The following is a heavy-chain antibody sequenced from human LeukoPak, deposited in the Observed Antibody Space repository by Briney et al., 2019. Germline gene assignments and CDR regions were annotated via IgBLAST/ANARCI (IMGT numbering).Heavy chain of an antibody. Sequence: ASVKVSCKVSGHTLTELSIHWVRQAPGKGLEWMGGFDAEDGETIYAQKFQGRVTMTEDTSTDTAYIELSSLRSEDTAVYYCAKRDSSGWYFVYWGQGTLVTVSS. V-gene: IGHV1-24*01. J-gene: IGHJ4*02. CDR1: GHTLTELS. CDR2: FDAEDGET. D-gene: IGHD6-19*01. CDR3: AKRDSSGWYFVY.